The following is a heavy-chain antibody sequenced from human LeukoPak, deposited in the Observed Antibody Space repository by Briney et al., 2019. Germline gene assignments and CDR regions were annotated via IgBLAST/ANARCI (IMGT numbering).Heavy chain of an antibody. Sequence: GGSLRLSCAASGFTFSNYAMSWVRQAPGKGLEWVSYISNSGSTIYYADSVKGRFTISRDNAKNSLYLQMNSLRADDTAVYYCARASPRPGLDYCDYWGQGTLVTVSP. V-gene: IGHV3-48*03. D-gene: IGHD6-19*01. CDR3: ARASPRPGLDYCDY. CDR2: ISNSGSTI. J-gene: IGHJ4*02. CDR1: GFTFSNYA.